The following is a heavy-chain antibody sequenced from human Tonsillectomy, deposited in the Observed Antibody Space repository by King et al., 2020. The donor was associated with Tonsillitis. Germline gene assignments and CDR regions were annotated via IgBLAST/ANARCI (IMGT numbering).Heavy chain of an antibody. CDR1: GYSFTNYG. Sequence: QLVQSGAEVQKPGASVNVSCKASGYSFTNYGISWVRQAPGQGLEWMGWINPYYGNTNYAQKFQGRVTMTTDTSTSTAYMKLRSLRSDDTAVYYCARRRRDGYNAQFDYWGQGTLVTVSS. J-gene: IGHJ4*02. CDR3: ARRRRDGYNAQFDY. V-gene: IGHV1-18*01. D-gene: IGHD5-24*01. CDR2: INPYYGNT.